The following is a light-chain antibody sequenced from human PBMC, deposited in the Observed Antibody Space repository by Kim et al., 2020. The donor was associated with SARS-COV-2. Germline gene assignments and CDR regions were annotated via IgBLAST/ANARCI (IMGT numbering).Light chain of an antibody. CDR2: GSA. CDR1: QRLSFGY. CDR3: QQYDASPYT. J-gene: IGKJ2*01. V-gene: IGKV3-20*01. Sequence: WTPGERATLSCRASQRLSFGYLAWYQQKPGQAPRLLIYGSASRATGIPDKFTGSGSGTDFALTISRLEPEDFAVYYCQQYDASPYTFGLGTKLEI.